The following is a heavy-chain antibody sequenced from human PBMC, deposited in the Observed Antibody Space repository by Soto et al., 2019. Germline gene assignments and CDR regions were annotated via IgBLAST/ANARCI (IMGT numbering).Heavy chain of an antibody. D-gene: IGHD4-17*01. J-gene: IGHJ4*02. CDR1: GFTFNNYA. V-gene: IGHV3-23*01. CDR2: IGGRGGNT. Sequence: EVHLLESGGGLVQRGGSLRLSCVASGFTFNNYAMNWVRQAPGKGLEWGSNIGGRGGNTFYADSMRGRFTISRDNSKNTVYLQMNNLRVDDSATYYCAKPSAYGDFAGSFDSWGQGTLVTVSP. CDR3: AKPSAYGDFAGSFDS.